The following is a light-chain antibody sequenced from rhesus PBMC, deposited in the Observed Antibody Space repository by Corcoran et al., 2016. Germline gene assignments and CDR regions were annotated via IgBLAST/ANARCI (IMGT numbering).Light chain of an antibody. CDR1: QGISTY. J-gene: IGKJ4*01. CDR3: LRYNSAPLT. Sequence: DIQMTQSPSSLSASVGDRVTITCRASQGISTYLSWYQQKPRKAPKLLIYDASPLQSGVPSRVSGSGTGTDFTLTISSLQPEDFATYYCLRYNSAPLTFGGGTKVEIK. V-gene: IGKV1S21*01. CDR2: DAS.